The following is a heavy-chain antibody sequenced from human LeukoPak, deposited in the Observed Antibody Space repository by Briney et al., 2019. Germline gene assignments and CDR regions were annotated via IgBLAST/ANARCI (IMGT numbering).Heavy chain of an antibody. D-gene: IGHD3-9*01. CDR3: ARDPDYDILTGYYFDY. J-gene: IGHJ4*02. CDR1: GFTFSSYG. CDR2: IWYDGSNK. V-gene: IGHV3-33*01. Sequence: SGGSLRLSRAASGFTFSSYGMHWVRQAPGKGLEWVAVIWYDGSNKYYADSVKGRFTISRDNSKNTLYLQMNSLRAEDTAVYYCARDPDYDILTGYYFDYWGQGTLVTVSS.